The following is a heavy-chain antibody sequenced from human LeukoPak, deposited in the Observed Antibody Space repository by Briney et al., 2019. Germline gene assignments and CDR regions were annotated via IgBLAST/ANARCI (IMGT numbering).Heavy chain of an antibody. CDR3: ARDNTGSGGWTGLGY. CDR1: GNTFSSYY. D-gene: IGHD2-15*01. CDR2: INPGGERT. Sequence: GASVKVSCKAPGNTFSSYYIHWLRLAPGHGLEWLGNINPGGERTTYAQKFQGRVTVTRDTSTSTVYMELNSLRSEDTAVYYCARDNTGSGGWTGLGYWGQGTLVSVSS. J-gene: IGHJ4*02. V-gene: IGHV1-46*01.